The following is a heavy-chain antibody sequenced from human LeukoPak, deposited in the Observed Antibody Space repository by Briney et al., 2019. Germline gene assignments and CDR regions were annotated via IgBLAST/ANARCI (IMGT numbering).Heavy chain of an antibody. CDR3: ARLDKSSAFVAPNYYYYYMDV. D-gene: IGHD2-15*01. V-gene: IGHV4-4*09. J-gene: IGHJ6*03. Sequence: SETLSLTCTVSGGSISGYYWSWIRQPPGKGLEWIGYIYSSGSTNYNPSLKSRVTISVDTSNDQLYLKLSSVTAADTAVYDCARLDKSSAFVAPNYYYYYMDVWGKGTTVTVSS. CDR1: GGSISGYY. CDR2: IYSSGST.